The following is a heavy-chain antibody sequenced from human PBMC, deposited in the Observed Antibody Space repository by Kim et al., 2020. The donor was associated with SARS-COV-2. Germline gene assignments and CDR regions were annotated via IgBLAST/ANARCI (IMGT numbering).Heavy chain of an antibody. J-gene: IGHJ6*02. D-gene: IGHD3-9*01. CDR2: ISYDGSNK. V-gene: IGHV3-30*04. Sequence: GGSLRLSCAASGFTFSSYAMHWVRQAPGKGLEWVAVISYDGSNKYYADSVKGRFTISRDNSKNTLYLQMNSLRAEDTAVYYCAREPLYYDILTGYYTLSESYYYYGMDVWGQGTTVTVSS. CDR3: AREPLYYDILTGYYTLSESYYYYGMDV. CDR1: GFTFSSYA.